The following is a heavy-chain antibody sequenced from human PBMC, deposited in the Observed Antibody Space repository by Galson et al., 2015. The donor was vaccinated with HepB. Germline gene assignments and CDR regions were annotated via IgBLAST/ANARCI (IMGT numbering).Heavy chain of an antibody. CDR3: ARDPVRGVIIGWFDP. Sequence: SLRLSCAASGFTFSSYEMNWVRQAPGKGLEWVSYISSSGSTIYYADSVKGRFTISRDNAKNSLYLQMNSLRAEDTAVYYCARDPVRGVIIGWFDPWGQGTLVTVSS. CDR2: ISSSGSTI. J-gene: IGHJ5*02. V-gene: IGHV3-48*03. CDR1: GFTFSSYE. D-gene: IGHD3-10*01.